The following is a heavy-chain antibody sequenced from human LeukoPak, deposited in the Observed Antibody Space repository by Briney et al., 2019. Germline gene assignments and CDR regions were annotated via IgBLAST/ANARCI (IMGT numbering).Heavy chain of an antibody. CDR1: GFTFSSYA. D-gene: IGHD3-22*01. V-gene: IGHV3-23*01. CDR2: ISGSGGST. CDR3: AKDTYFSWYYDSSAPTGLDY. Sequence: GGSLRLSCAASGFTFSSYAMSWVRQAPGKGLEWVSAISGSGGSTYYADSVKGRFTISRDNSKNTLYLQMNSLRAEDTAVYYCAKDTYFSWYYDSSAPTGLDYWGQGTLVTVSS. J-gene: IGHJ4*02.